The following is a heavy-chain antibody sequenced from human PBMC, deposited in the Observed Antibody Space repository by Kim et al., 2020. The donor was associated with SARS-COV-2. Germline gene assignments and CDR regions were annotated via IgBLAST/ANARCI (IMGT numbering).Heavy chain of an antibody. CDR2: LNAGNGFT. V-gene: IGHV1-3*01. CDR1: GYTFSRLG. CDR3: ARGPGLGDMGGGGFDI. Sequence: ASVKVSCKASGYTFSRLGLHWLRQAPGQSLEWMGWLNAGNGFTEYSQKFQGRVAITRDTSASTMYMELSSLRYEDKAIYFCARGPGLGDMGGGGFDIWGQGTKVTVAS. J-gene: IGHJ3*02. D-gene: IGHD3-16*01.